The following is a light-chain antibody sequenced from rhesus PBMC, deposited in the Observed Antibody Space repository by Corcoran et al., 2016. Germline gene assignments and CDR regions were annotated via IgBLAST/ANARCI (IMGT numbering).Light chain of an antibody. J-gene: IGKJ2*01. CDR3: MQALEFPYS. V-gene: IGKV2-104*02. CDR2: EVS. Sequence: DIVMTQTPLSLPVTPGEPASISCRSSQSLLDSEDGNTYLDWYLQKPGQSPQLLIYEVSNRASGVPGRFSGSGSDTDFTLKIRRVEAEDVGVYYCMQALEFPYSFGQGTKVEIK. CDR1: QSLLDSEDGNTY.